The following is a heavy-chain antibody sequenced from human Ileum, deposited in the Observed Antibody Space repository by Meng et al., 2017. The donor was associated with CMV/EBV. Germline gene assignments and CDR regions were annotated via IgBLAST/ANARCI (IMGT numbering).Heavy chain of an antibody. CDR1: GFTFSSYW. CDR3: ARVTAYNWNYVAWFDP. Sequence: GGSLRLSCAASGFTFSSYWMHWVRQAPGKGLVWVSRIDNDGGNTIYADSVKGRFTISRDNAKNTLYLQMNSVTPEDTAVYYCARVTAYNWNYVAWFDPWGQGTLVTVSS. J-gene: IGHJ5*02. D-gene: IGHD1-7*01. V-gene: IGHV3-74*01. CDR2: IDNDGGNT.